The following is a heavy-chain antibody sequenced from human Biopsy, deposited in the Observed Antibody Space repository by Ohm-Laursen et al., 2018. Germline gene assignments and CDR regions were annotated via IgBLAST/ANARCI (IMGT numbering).Heavy chain of an antibody. CDR1: GDFFTSYA. Sequence: ASVTVSCKASGDFFTSYAIGWVRQAPGPGLGWMGGIIPIPNVATYAQKFQGRITITADESTSTAYMELSSLTSDDTAVYFCARGEGSSWFDPWGHGTLVTVSS. CDR2: IIPIPNVA. D-gene: IGHD1-26*01. V-gene: IGHV1-69*10. J-gene: IGHJ5*02. CDR3: ARGEGSSWFDP.